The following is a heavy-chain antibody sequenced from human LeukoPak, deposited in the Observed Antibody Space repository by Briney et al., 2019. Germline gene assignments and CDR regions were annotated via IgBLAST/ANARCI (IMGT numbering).Heavy chain of an antibody. CDR3: AKGGYDYYYYGMDV. J-gene: IGHJ6*02. CDR1: GFPLGSYG. D-gene: IGHD5-12*01. Sequence: AGGSRGSSCPPPGFPLGSYGWPWAGRHPGRGVEWVQVISYDGSNKYYADSVKGRFTISRDNSKDTLYLQMNSLRAEDTAVYYCAKGGYDYYYYGMDVWGQGTTVTVSS. V-gene: IGHV3-30*18. CDR2: ISYDGSNK.